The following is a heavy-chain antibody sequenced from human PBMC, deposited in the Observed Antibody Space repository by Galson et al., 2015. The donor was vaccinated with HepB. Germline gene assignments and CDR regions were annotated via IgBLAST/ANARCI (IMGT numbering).Heavy chain of an antibody. Sequence: SLRLSCAASGFTVSSNYMSWVRQAPGKGLEWVSVIYSGGSTYYADSVKGRFTISRDNSKNTLYLQMNSLRAEDTAVYYCVRGPGYSSSPPPDYWGQGTLVTVSS. J-gene: IGHJ4*02. V-gene: IGHV3-53*01. CDR1: GFTVSSNY. CDR2: IYSGGST. D-gene: IGHD6-13*01. CDR3: VRGPGYSSSPPPDY.